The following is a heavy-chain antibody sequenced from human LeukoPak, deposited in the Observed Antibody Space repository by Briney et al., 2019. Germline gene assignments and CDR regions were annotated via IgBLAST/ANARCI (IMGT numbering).Heavy chain of an antibody. Sequence: SVKVSCKASGFTFTRSAMQWVRQARGQRLEWIGSIVVGSGNTDYAQKFQERVTINRDMSTNTAYMELSRLRSDDTAVYYCARDYGSGYSYGYLGWGQGTLVTVSS. CDR1: GFTFTRSA. D-gene: IGHD5-18*01. CDR2: IVVGSGNT. V-gene: IGHV1-58*02. CDR3: ARDYGSGYSYGYLG. J-gene: IGHJ4*02.